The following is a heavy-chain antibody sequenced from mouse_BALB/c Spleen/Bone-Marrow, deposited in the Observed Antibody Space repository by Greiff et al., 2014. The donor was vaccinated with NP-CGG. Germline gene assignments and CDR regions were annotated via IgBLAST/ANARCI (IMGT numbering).Heavy chain of an antibody. CDR1: GDSITSGY. V-gene: IGHV3-8*02. D-gene: IGHD2-1*01. CDR3: ARGYGNYRAWFAY. J-gene: IGHJ3*01. Sequence: DVKLVESGPSLVKPSQTLSPTCSVTGDSITSGYWNWIRKFPGNKLEYMGYISYSDSTYYNPSLKSRISITRDTSKNQYYLQLNSVTTEDTATYYCARGYGNYRAWFAYWGQGTLVTVSA. CDR2: ISYSDST.